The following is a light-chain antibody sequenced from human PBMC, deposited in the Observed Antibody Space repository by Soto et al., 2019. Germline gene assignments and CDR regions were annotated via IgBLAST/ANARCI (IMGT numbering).Light chain of an antibody. CDR2: DAS. J-gene: IGKJ1*01. CDR3: QQYSYSPIT. CDR1: QYLTNNY. V-gene: IGKV3-20*01. Sequence: EIVLTHSPGTLSLSPGERATLSCRASQYLTNNYLAWYQQKPGQAPRLVIYDASSRATGIPDRFSASGSGTDFTLTISRLEPEDFAVYFCQQYSYSPITFGQGTKVEIK.